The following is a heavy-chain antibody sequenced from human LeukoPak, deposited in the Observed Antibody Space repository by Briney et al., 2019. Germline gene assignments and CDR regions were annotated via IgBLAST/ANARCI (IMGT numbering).Heavy chain of an antibody. J-gene: IGHJ3*02. CDR1: GFTFSSYA. CDR2: ISGSGGST. CDR3: AREGKVVVAATMAFDI. V-gene: IGHV3-23*01. D-gene: IGHD2-15*01. Sequence: GGSLRLSCAASGFTFSSYAMSWVRQAPGKGLEWVSAISGSGGSTYYADSVKGRFTISRDNAKNSLYLQMNSLRAEDTAVYYCAREGKVVVAATMAFDIWGQGTMVTVSS.